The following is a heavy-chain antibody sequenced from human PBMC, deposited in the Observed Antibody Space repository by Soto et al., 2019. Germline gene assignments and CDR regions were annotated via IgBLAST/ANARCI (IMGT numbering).Heavy chain of an antibody. CDR2: IYHSGST. CDR1: GDSISSSNYY. Sequence: LQLQESGPGLVKPSETLSLTCTVSGDSISSSNYYWGWIRQPPGKGLEWIASIYHSGSTFYNTSLKRRVTMSLQTSNNQFSLELCSVTAADTAVCFCASRRMDFDYWGRGILVTVSS. D-gene: IGHD2-8*01. V-gene: IGHV4-39*01. J-gene: IGHJ4*02. CDR3: ASRRMDFDY.